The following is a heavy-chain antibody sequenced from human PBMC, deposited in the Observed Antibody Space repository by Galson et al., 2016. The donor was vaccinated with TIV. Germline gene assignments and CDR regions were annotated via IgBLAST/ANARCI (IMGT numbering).Heavy chain of an antibody. Sequence: LRLSCAASEFAFANFWMTWVRLAPGKGLEWVANIKQDGSEKYYVDSVKGRFTISRDNAKNSVYLQMDSLRADDTAVYYCARGRGGEYFDYWGQGTLVSVSS. V-gene: IGHV3-7*03. CDR2: IKQDGSEK. J-gene: IGHJ4*02. CDR1: EFAFANFW. CDR3: ARGRGGEYFDY. D-gene: IGHD3-16*01.